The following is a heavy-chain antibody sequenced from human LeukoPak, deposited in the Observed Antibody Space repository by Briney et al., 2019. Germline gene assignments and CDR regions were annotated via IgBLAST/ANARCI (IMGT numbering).Heavy chain of an antibody. CDR1: GYRFTSSW. V-gene: IGHV5-51*01. J-gene: IGHJ3*02. Sequence: GESLKISCKDSGYRFTSSWIGWVRQMPGKGLEWMGIIYPGDSDTRYSPSFQGQVTISADKSISTAYLQWSSLKASDTAMYYCARHYSSGYYYGWDAFDIWGQGTMVTVSS. CDR3: ARHYSSGYYYGWDAFDI. CDR2: IYPGDSDT. D-gene: IGHD3-22*01.